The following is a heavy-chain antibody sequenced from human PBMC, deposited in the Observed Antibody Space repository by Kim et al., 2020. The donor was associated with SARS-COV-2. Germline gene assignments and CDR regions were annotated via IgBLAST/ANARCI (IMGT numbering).Heavy chain of an antibody. CDR2: ISTGSKFA. D-gene: IGHD3-22*01. CDR1: GFTFSSYG. CDR3: ARGGLMYYFDSSGL. V-gene: IGHV3-21*01. Sequence: GGSLRLSCAASGFTFSSYGMNWVRQVPGKGLEWVASISTGSKFASYAEPLKGRFTISRDNAKNSLYLQMNSLRAEDTAVYYCARGGLMYYFDSSGLWGQGTLVTVSS. J-gene: IGHJ4*02.